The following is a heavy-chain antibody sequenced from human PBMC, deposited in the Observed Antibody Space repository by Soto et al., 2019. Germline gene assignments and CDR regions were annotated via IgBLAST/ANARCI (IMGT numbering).Heavy chain of an antibody. V-gene: IGHV3-48*03. Sequence: EVQLVESGGGLVQPGGSLRLSCAASRFTFSSYEMNWVRQAPGKGLEWVSYISSSGSTIYYADSVKGRFTISRDNAKNSLYLQMNSLRAEDTAVYYCARHTVPNPLLYYYYYYGMDVWGQGTTVTVSS. CDR2: ISSSGSTI. J-gene: IGHJ6*02. CDR3: ARHTVPNPLLYYYYYYGMDV. D-gene: IGHD4-17*01. CDR1: RFTFSSYE.